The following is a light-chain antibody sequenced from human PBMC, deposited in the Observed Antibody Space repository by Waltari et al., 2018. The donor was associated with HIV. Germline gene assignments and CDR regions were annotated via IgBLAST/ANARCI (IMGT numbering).Light chain of an antibody. V-gene: IGKV1-39*01. CDR1: LNITTF. J-gene: IGKJ2*01. CDR2: AES. Sequence: DILITQSPSSLSSSSGDRLPIPCRAILNITTFLNWYHQKPWKAPQLLLSAESNLQSWVPSRLSGSGSGTDFTSTITSMQPADFATYFCQQSYMTPYTFGQGTKLEIK. CDR3: QQSYMTPYT.